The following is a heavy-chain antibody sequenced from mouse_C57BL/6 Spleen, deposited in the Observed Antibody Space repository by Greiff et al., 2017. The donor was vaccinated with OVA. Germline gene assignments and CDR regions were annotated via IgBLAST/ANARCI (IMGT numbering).Heavy chain of an antibody. Sequence: EVQLQESGPGLVKPSQSLSLTCSVTGYSITSGYYWNWIRQFPGNKLEWMGYISYDGSNNYNPSLKNRISITRDTSKNQFFLKLNSVTTEDTATYYCATDYYYGSSYDYWGQGTTLTVSS. V-gene: IGHV3-6*01. D-gene: IGHD1-1*01. CDR1: GYSITSGYY. CDR3: ATDYYYGSSYDY. J-gene: IGHJ2*01. CDR2: ISYDGSN.